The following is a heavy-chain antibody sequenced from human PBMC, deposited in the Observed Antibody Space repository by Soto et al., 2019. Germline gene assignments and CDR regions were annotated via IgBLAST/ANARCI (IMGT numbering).Heavy chain of an antibody. Sequence: EVQLVESGGGLVQPGGSLRLSCAASGFTLSDHHINWVRQAPGKGLEWLGRTRKRSDSFRTEYAASVKGRFTISRDDSKNLVFLQMNSLKTDDTAVYYCVGESFHCFEDWGQGTLVTVSS. CDR1: GFTLSDHH. J-gene: IGHJ4*02. D-gene: IGHD3-16*01. CDR3: VGESFHCFED. CDR2: TRKRSDSFRT. V-gene: IGHV3-72*01.